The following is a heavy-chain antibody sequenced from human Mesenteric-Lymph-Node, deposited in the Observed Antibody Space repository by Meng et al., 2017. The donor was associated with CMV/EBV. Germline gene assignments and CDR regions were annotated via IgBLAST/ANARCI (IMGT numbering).Heavy chain of an antibody. V-gene: IGHV1-8*01. J-gene: IGHJ5*02. CDR3: ARGGFLDWIPEPFDI. CDR2: MNPNSGNT. CDR1: GYTFTSYD. Sequence: ASVKVSCKTSGYTFTSYDVNWVRQATGQGLEWMGWMNPNSGNTGYAQKFQGRVTMTRNTSITTAYMELSSLRSDDTAVYYCARGGFLDWIPEPFDIWGQGSLVTVSS. D-gene: IGHD3/OR15-3a*01.